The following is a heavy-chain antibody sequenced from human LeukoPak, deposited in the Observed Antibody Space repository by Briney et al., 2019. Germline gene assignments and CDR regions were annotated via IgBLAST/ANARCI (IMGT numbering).Heavy chain of an antibody. V-gene: IGHV3-48*01. CDR3: AREYSSSSGRAFDI. CDR1: GFTFSSYS. CDR2: ISSSSAAI. J-gene: IGHJ3*02. Sequence: GGSLRLSCAASGFTFSSYSMNWVRQAPGKGLEWVSYISSSSAAIYYADSVKGRFTISRDNAKSSLYLQMNSLRAEDTALYYCAREYSSSSGRAFDIWGQGTMVTVSS. D-gene: IGHD6-6*01.